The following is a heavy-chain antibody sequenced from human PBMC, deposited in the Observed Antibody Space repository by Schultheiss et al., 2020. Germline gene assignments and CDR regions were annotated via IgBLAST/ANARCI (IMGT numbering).Heavy chain of an antibody. CDR1: GFSLSNARMG. D-gene: IGHD1-26*01. J-gene: IGHJ4*02. V-gene: IGHV2-26*01. CDR3: ARMAGATGASYYFDY. Sequence: SGPTLVKPTETLTLTCTVSGFSLSNARMGVSWIRQPPGKALEWLAHIFSNDEKSYSTSLKSRLTISKDTSKSQVVLTMTNMDPVDTATYYCARMAGATGASYYFDYWGKGTLVTVSS. CDR2: IFSNDEK.